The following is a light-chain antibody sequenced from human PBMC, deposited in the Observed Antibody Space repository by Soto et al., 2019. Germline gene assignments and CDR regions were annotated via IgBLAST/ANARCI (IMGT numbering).Light chain of an antibody. CDR2: GVT. CDR3: CSYAGTYTQWV. Sequence: QSALTQPASVSGSPGQSITISCTGTSSDVGGYNYVSWYQQHPGKAPKLMIYGVTNRPSGVSNRFSGSKSGNTASLTVSGLQAEDEADYSCCSYAGTYTQWVFGGGTKLTVL. J-gene: IGLJ3*02. CDR1: SSDVGGYNY. V-gene: IGLV2-14*01.